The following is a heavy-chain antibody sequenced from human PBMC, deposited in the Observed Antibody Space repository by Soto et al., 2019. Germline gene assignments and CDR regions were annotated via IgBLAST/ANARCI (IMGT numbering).Heavy chain of an antibody. CDR1: GFTVSSNY. CDR2: IYSGGST. D-gene: IGHD1-1*01. V-gene: IGHV3-66*01. Sequence: EVQLVESGGGLVQPGGSLRLSCAASGFTVSSNYMSWVRQAPGKGLEWVSVIYSGGSTYYADSVKGRFTISRDNSKNTLYLQMNSLRAEDTAVYYCASKLEPRRWFDYWGQGTLVTVSS. CDR3: ASKLEPRRWFDY. J-gene: IGHJ4*02.